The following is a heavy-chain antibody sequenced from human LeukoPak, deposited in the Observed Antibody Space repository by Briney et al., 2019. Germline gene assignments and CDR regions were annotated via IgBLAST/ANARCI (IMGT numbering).Heavy chain of an antibody. CDR3: ARAYSSSWYWNWFDP. Sequence: SETLSLTCTVSGGSISSYYWSWIRQPAGKGLEWIGRIYNSGSTTYNPSLKSRVTISVDTSKNQFSLKLSSVTAADTALYYCARAYSSSWYWNWFDPWGQGTLVTVSS. D-gene: IGHD6-13*01. CDR2: IYNSGST. J-gene: IGHJ5*02. V-gene: IGHV4-4*07. CDR1: GGSISSYY.